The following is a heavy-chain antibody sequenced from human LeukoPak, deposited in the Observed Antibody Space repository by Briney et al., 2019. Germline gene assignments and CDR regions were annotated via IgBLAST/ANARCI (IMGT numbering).Heavy chain of an antibody. V-gene: IGHV1-3*01. CDR2: INAGNGNT. CDR1: GYTFTSYA. Sequence: GASVKVSCKASGYTFTSYAMHWVRQAPGQRLEWMGWINAGNGNTKYSQKFQGRVTMTRGTSTSTVYMELSSLRSEDTAVYYCARDREDQYYFDYWGQGTLVTVSS. CDR3: ARDREDQYYFDY. D-gene: IGHD1-26*01. J-gene: IGHJ4*02.